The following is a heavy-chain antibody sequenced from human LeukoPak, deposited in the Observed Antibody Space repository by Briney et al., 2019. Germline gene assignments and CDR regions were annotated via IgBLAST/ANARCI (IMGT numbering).Heavy chain of an antibody. Sequence: SETLSLTCTVSGGSISSYYWSWIRQPPGKGLEWIGHIYYSGSTNYNPSLKSRVTISVDTSKNQFSLKLSSVTAADTAVYYCARDLGRDWFDPWGQGTLVTVSS. CDR1: GGSISSYY. D-gene: IGHD3-16*01. CDR2: IYYSGST. J-gene: IGHJ5*02. V-gene: IGHV4-59*01. CDR3: ARDLGRDWFDP.